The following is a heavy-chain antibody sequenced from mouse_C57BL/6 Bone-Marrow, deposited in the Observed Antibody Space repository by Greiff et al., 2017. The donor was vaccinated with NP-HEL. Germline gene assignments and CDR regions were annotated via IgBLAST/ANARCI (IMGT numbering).Heavy chain of an antibody. CDR3: ARGDYDYERFAY. J-gene: IGHJ3*01. V-gene: IGHV1-20*01. Sequence: EVQLQQSGPELVKPGDSVKISCKASGYSFTGYFLNWVMQSHGKSLAWIVRINPSNGDTFYNQKFKGKSTFTVDKSSSTAHMELRSLTSEDSAVYDCARGDYDYERFAYWGQGTLVTVSA. D-gene: IGHD2-4*01. CDR2: INPSNGDT. CDR1: GYSFTGYF.